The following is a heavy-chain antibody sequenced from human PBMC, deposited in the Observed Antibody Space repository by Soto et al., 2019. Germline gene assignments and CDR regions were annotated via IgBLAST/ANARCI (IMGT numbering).Heavy chain of an antibody. CDR1: GFTFSSYA. V-gene: IGHV3-30-3*01. D-gene: IGHD4-17*01. J-gene: IGHJ4*02. CDR3: ARDQPFTVTALDY. CDR2: ISYDGSNK. Sequence: QVQLVESGGGVVQPGRSLRLSCAASGFTFSSYAMHWVRQAPGKGLEWVAVISYDGSNKYYADSVKGRFTISRDNSKNTLYLQMNSLRAEDTALYYCARDQPFTVTALDYWGQGTLVTVSS.